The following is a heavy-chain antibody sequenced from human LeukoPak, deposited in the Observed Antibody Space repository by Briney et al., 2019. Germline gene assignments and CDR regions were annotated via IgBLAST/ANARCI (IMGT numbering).Heavy chain of an antibody. CDR2: ILHSRGP. Sequence: SETLSLTCTVSGDSISGGHWWNWVRQPPGKGLEWIGEILHSRGPNYNPSLRSRVTISVDESKNQLSLRLSSVTAADTAVYYCARRGYSSGDFDYWGQGTLVTVSS. J-gene: IGHJ4*02. D-gene: IGHD6-19*01. CDR1: GDSISGGHW. V-gene: IGHV4-4*02. CDR3: ARRGYSSGDFDY.